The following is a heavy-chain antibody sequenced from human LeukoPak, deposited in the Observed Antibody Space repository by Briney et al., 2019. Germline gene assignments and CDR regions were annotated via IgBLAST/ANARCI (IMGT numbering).Heavy chain of an antibody. Sequence: SETLSLTCTVSGGSISSGSYYWSWIRQPAGKGLEWIGRIYTSGSTNYNPSLKSRVTISEDTSKNQFSLKLSSVTAADTAVYYCASDSGSYYNWFDPWGQGTLVTVSS. V-gene: IGHV4-61*02. J-gene: IGHJ5*02. D-gene: IGHD1-26*01. CDR1: GGSISSGSYY. CDR2: IYTSGST. CDR3: ASDSGSYYNWFDP.